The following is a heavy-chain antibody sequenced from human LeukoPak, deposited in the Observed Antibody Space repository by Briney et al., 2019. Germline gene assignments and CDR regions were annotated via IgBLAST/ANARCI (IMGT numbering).Heavy chain of an antibody. CDR1: GGSFSGYY. CDR3: ARGRSSYYGSGRLRKYFDY. CDR2: INHSGST. Sequence: SETLSLTCAVYGGSFSGYYWSWIRQPPGKGLEWIGEINHSGSTNYNPSLKSRVTISVDTSKNQFSLKLSSVTAADTAVYYCARGRSSYYGSGRLRKYFDYWGQGTLVTVSS. D-gene: IGHD3-10*01. J-gene: IGHJ4*02. V-gene: IGHV4-34*01.